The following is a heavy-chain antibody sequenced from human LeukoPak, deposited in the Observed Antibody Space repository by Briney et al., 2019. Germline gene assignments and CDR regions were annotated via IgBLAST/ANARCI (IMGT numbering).Heavy chain of an antibody. CDR1: GLPYNRYA. D-gene: IGHD1-1*01. CDR3: AKDGYDYYYYYMDV. Sequence: PGGSLRLPXAVSGLPYNRYAMSWVPRAPGKGLEGVSAYICWGGNTFYADPVKGRFTISRDNSKNTLYLQMNILRAEDMAVYYCAKDGYDYYYYYMDVWGKGTTVTVSS. J-gene: IGHJ6*03. V-gene: IGHV3-23*01. CDR2: YICWGGNT.